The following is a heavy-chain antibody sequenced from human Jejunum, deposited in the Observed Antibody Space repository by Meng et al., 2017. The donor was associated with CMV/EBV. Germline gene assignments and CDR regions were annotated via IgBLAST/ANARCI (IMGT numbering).Heavy chain of an antibody. D-gene: IGHD3-3*01. CDR1: GFRFTTYG. CDR3: AKDPSGYSPYYSDY. J-gene: IGHJ4*02. CDR2: IAYDESNK. Sequence: GFRFTTYGMYWVRQAPGKGLEWVAFIAYDESNKQYADSMKGRLTISRDNSKNTLYMQMNSLRPEDTAVYYCAKDPSGYSPYYSDYWGQGTLVTVSS. V-gene: IGHV3-30*02.